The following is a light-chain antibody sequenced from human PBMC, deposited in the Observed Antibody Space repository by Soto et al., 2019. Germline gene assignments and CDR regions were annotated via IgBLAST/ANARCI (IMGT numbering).Light chain of an antibody. V-gene: IGKV3-20*01. CDR3: LHYGDSRT. CDR2: AAS. J-gene: IGKJ1*01. CDR1: HSVSGSY. Sequence: EMVLTQSPGTLSLSPGERATLSCSASHSVSGSYLAWYQQKPGQAPKLLIYAASSRATGIPDRFSGSGSGTDFTLTISRLEPEDFAVYYCLHYGDSRTFGRGTKVDIK.